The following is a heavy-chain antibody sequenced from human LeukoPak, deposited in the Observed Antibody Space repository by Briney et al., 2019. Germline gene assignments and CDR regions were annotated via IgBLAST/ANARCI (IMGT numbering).Heavy chain of an antibody. CDR1: GGSISSYY. CDR2: IYTSGST. V-gene: IGHV4-4*07. J-gene: IGHJ5*02. D-gene: IGHD3-16*01. Sequence: SETLSLTCTVSGGSISSYYWSWIRQPAGKGLEWIGRIYTSGSTNYNPSLKSRVTMSVDTSKNQFSLKLSSVTAADTAVYYCARLRPRMITFGEVIGWFDPWGQGTLVTVSS. CDR3: ARLRPRMITFGEVIGWFDP.